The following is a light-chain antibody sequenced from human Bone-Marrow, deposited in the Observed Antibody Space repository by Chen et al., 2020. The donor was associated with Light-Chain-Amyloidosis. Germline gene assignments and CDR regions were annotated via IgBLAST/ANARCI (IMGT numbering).Light chain of an antibody. V-gene: IGKV1-39*01. Sequence: DIQMTQSPSSLSASVGDRVTVTCRASQSLNTYLNWYQHKPGKAPKLLIYAASTLQSGVPSRFSGSGSGTDFTLTITNLQAEDFATYYCQQSYIAPYTFGQGTMLEIK. CDR1: QSLNTY. CDR3: QQSYIAPYT. CDR2: AAS. J-gene: IGKJ2*01.